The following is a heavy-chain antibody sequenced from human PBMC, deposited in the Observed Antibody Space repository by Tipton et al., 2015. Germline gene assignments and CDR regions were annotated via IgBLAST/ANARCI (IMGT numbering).Heavy chain of an antibody. CDR2: IYYTGST. J-gene: IGHJ4*02. Sequence: TLSLTCTVSGGSISSGSYYWAWIRQPPGKGLEWIGSIYYTGSTYYNPSLKSRVTLSVDTSKNQFSLKMSSVTAADTAVYYCARDGYSYDYTERYFDYWGQGTLVTVSS. D-gene: IGHD5-18*01. CDR3: ARDGYSYDYTERYFDY. CDR1: GGSISSGSYY. V-gene: IGHV4-39*07.